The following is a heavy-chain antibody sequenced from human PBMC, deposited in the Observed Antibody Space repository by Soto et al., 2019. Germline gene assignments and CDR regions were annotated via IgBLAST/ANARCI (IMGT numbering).Heavy chain of an antibody. D-gene: IGHD3-3*01. CDR3: AKDSGTQYDFWSGYYSGWFDP. Sequence: EVQLLESGGGLVQPGGSLRLSCAASGFTFSSYAMSWFRQAPGKGLEWVSAISGSGGSTYYADSVKGRFTISRDNAKNTLDLQMNSVRAEDTAVYYCAKDSGTQYDFWSGYYSGWFDPWGQGTLVTVSS. CDR1: GFTFSSYA. CDR2: ISGSGGST. J-gene: IGHJ5*02. V-gene: IGHV3-23*01.